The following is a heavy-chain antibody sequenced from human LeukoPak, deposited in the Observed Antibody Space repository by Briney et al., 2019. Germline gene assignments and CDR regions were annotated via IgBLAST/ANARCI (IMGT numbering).Heavy chain of an antibody. Sequence: GRSLRLSCAASGFTVSSNYMSWVRQAPGKGLEWVSVIYSGGSTYYADSVKGRFTISRDNSKNTLYLQMNSLRAEDTAVYYCARDLRDFWSGSFDYWGQRTLVTVSS. CDR2: IYSGGST. D-gene: IGHD3-3*01. CDR3: ARDLRDFWSGSFDY. V-gene: IGHV3-53*01. J-gene: IGHJ4*02. CDR1: GFTVSSNY.